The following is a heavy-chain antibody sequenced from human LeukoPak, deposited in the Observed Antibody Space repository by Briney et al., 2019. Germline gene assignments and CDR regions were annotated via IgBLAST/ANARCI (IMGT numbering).Heavy chain of an antibody. CDR1: GYTFTGYY. J-gene: IGHJ5*02. Sequence: ASVKVSCKASGYTFTGYYMHWVRQAPGQGLEWMGWINPDSGGTNYAQKFQGRVTMTRDTSISTAYMELSRLRSDDAAVYYCARDGEQWLLSYNWFDPWGQGTLVTVSS. V-gene: IGHV1-2*02. CDR3: ARDGEQWLLSYNWFDP. D-gene: IGHD6-19*01. CDR2: INPDSGGT.